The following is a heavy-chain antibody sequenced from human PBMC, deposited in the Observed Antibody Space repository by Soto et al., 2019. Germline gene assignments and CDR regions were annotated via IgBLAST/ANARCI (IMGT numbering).Heavy chain of an antibody. J-gene: IGHJ6*03. CDR1: GGSISSYY. CDR2: IYYSGST. Sequence: SETLSLTCTVSGGSISSYYWSWIRQPPGKGLEWIGYIYYSGSTNYNPSLKSPVTVPVDTSTNQFSVKPRSVTAAATAVYYCARGSGDFGGPQYYYYMDVWGKGTTVTVSS. CDR3: ARGSGDFGGPQYYYYMDV. D-gene: IGHD2-21*01. V-gene: IGHV4-59*01.